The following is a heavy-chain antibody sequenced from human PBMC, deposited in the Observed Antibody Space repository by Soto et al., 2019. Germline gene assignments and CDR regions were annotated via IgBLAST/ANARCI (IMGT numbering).Heavy chain of an antibody. J-gene: IGHJ5*02. CDR3: VRFLWSHSDWFDL. V-gene: IGHV4-59*08. CDR1: GGSISIYY. Sequence: PSETLSLTCTVSGGSISIYYWSWIRHPPGKGLEWIGYIYYSGSTNYNPSLKSRVTISVDTSKNQFSLKLSSVTAADTAVYYCVRFLWSHSDWFDLWGRRTLVTGSS. CDR2: IYYSGST. D-gene: IGHD2-15*01.